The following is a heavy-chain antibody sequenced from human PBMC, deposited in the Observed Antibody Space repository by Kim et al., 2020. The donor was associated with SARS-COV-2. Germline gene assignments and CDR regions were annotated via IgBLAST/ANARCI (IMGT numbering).Heavy chain of an antibody. V-gene: IGHV2-5*02. CDR3: AHRSVSPAMFRGDKLNWFDP. J-gene: IGHJ5*02. D-gene: IGHD3-10*01. CDR1: GFSLSTSGVG. CDR2: IYWDDDK. Sequence: SGPTLVNPTQTLTLTCTFSGFSLSTSGVGVGWIRQPPGKALEWLALIYWDDDKRYSPSLKSRLTITKDTSKNQVVLTMTNMDPVDTATYYCAHRSVSPAMFRGDKLNWFDPWGQGTLVTVSS.